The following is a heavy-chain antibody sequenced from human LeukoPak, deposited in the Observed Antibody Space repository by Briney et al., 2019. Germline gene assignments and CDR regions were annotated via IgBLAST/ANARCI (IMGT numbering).Heavy chain of an antibody. CDR3: SQTTTTVVQRDAFDI. V-gene: IGHV2-5*02. CDR1: GLSLSTSGVG. D-gene: IGHD4-23*01. J-gene: IGHJ3*02. CDR2: IYWDDDK. Sequence: SGPTMVNPTQTLTLTCTFSGLSLSTSGVGVGWIRQPPGKALGWLAFIYWDDDKRYSPSLKSRLTITKDTSKNQVVLTMTNMDPVDTATYYCSQTTTTVVQRDAFDIWGQGTMVTVSS.